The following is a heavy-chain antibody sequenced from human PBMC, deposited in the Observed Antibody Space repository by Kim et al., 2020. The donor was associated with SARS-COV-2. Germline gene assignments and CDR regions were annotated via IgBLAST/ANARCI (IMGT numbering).Heavy chain of an antibody. CDR2: ISAYNGNT. D-gene: IGHD6-19*01. V-gene: IGHV1-18*01. CDR3: ARAPRRSGWVGGEYFQH. CDR1: GYTFTRYG. J-gene: IGHJ1*01. Sequence: ASVKVSCKASGYTFTRYGISWVRQAPGQGLEWMGWISAYNGNTNYAQKLQGRVTMTTDTSTSTAYMELRSLRSDDTAVYYCARAPRRSGWVGGEYFQHWGQGTLVTVSS.